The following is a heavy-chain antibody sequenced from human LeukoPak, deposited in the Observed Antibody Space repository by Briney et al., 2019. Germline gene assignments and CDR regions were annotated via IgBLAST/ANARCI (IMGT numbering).Heavy chain of an antibody. CDR1: GGSVGSATYY. CDR3: ARGYSYTNFDY. J-gene: IGHJ4*02. Sequence: SQTLSLTCTVSGGSVGSATYYWSWIRQPAGEGLEWIGRIYGSGTTNYNPSLKSRVTISLDASENQFSLKLSSVTAADTAVYYCARGYSYTNFDYWGQGTLVTVSS. CDR2: IYGSGTT. V-gene: IGHV4-61*02. D-gene: IGHD5-18*01.